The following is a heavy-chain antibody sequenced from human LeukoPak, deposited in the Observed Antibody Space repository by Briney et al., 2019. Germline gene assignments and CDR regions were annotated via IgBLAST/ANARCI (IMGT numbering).Heavy chain of an antibody. CDR1: GGSISSGDYY. V-gene: IGHV4-61*08. J-gene: IGHJ4*02. CDR2: IYYSGST. CDR3: ARARLRSYFDY. D-gene: IGHD5/OR15-5a*01. Sequence: TLSLTCSVSGGSISSGDYYWSWIRQPPGKGLEWIGYIYYSGSTNYNPSLKSRVTISVDTSKNQFSLKLSSVTAADTAVYYCARARLRSYFDYWGQGTLVTVSS.